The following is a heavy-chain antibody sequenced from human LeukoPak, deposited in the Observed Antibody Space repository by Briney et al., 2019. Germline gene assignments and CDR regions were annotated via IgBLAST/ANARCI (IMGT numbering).Heavy chain of an antibody. CDR3: ATIVGATRYFDY. CDR1: GGSFSGYY. V-gene: IGHV4-34*01. D-gene: IGHD1-26*01. Sequence: SETLSLTCAVYGGSFSGYYWSWIRQPPGKGLEWIGEINHSGSTYYNPSLKSRVTISVDRSKNQFSLKLSSVTAADTAVYYCATIVGATRYFDYWGQGTLVTVSS. CDR2: INHSGST. J-gene: IGHJ4*02.